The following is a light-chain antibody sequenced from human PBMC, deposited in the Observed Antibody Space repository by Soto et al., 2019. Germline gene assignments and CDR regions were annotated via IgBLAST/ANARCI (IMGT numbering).Light chain of an antibody. CDR1: GSDVGGYNY. CDR2: DVS. CDR3: SSYTSSSTRV. J-gene: IGLJ1*01. V-gene: IGLV2-14*01. Sequence: QSALTQPASVSGSPEQSITISCTGTGSDVGGYNYVSWYQQHPGKAPKLMIYDVSNRPSGVSNRFSGSKSGNTASLTISGLQAEYEADYYCSSYTSSSTRVFGTGTKVTVL.